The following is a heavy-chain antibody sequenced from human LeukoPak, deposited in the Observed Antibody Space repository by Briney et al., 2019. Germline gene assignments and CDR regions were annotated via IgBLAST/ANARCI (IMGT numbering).Heavy chain of an antibody. Sequence: SETLSLTCTVSGGSISSTDYCWAWISQPPGRGLEWLGRINYRGTANYSPSLQSRLTISVDTSKNQFSLKLSSVTAADTAVYYCTSYGEYYYDSSGYYRLLDYWGQGTLVTASS. CDR3: TSYGEYYYDSSGYYRLLDY. D-gene: IGHD3-22*01. CDR2: INYRGTA. V-gene: IGHV4-39*01. J-gene: IGHJ4*02. CDR1: GGSISSTDYC.